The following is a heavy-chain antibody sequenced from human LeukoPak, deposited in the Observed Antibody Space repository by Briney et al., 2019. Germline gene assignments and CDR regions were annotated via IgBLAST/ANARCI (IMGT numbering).Heavy chain of an antibody. Sequence: GGALKISFKGSGCGFTSYWIGWGRRMPGKGGGGMGIIYRGDSDTRYPPSFQGQVPISADKSISTAYLQWSSLKASDTAMYYCARAGCSGGSCYYPLNYWGQGTLVTVSS. J-gene: IGHJ4*02. CDR1: GCGFTSYW. V-gene: IGHV5-51*01. CDR2: IYRGDSDT. CDR3: ARAGCSGGSCYYPLNY. D-gene: IGHD2-15*01.